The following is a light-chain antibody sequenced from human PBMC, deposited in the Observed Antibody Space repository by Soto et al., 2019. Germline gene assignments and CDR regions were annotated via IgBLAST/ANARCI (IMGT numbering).Light chain of an antibody. CDR1: NSNIGTNT. V-gene: IGLV1-44*01. Sequence: QSVLTQPPSTSGTPGQMVTISCSGDNSNIGTNTVSWYRQVPGTAPELLIYNNNQRPSGISGRFSGSKSGTSASLAISGLRSDDEANYYCAAWDDSLRGRLFGGGTKVTVL. J-gene: IGLJ2*01. CDR3: AAWDDSLRGRL. CDR2: NNN.